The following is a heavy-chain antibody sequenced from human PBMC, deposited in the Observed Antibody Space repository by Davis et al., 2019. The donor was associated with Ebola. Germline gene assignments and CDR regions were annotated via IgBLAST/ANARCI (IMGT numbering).Heavy chain of an antibody. J-gene: IGHJ3*02. CDR2: ISSSSSYI. Sequence: PGGSLRLSCAASGFTFSSYSMNWVRQAPGKGLEWVSSISSSSSYIYYADSVKGRFTISRDNAKNSLYLQMNSLRAEDTAVYYCARGMVGYGLVSAFDIWGQGTMVTVSS. CDR3: ARGMVGYGLVSAFDI. V-gene: IGHV3-21*01. CDR1: GFTFSSYS. D-gene: IGHD4-17*01.